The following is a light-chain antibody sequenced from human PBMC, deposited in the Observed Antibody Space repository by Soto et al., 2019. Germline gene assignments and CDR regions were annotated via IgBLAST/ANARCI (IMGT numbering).Light chain of an antibody. Sequence: EIVLTQSPATLSLSTGERATLSCRASQSVSSYLAWYQQKPGQAPRLLIYDASNRATGIPARFSGSGSGTDFTLTISSLDPEDFAVYYCQQRSNWPPTLGQGTKVDIK. CDR2: DAS. CDR3: QQRSNWPPT. V-gene: IGKV3-11*01. CDR1: QSVSSY. J-gene: IGKJ1*01.